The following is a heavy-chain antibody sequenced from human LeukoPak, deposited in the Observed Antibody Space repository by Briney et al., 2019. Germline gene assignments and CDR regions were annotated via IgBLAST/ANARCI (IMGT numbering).Heavy chain of an antibody. J-gene: IGHJ4*02. CDR1: GFTFSSYA. CDR3: ARGHTTYYYDSSGYYFGY. CDR2: ISYDGSNK. Sequence: GRSLRLSCAASGFTFSSYAMHWVRQAPGKGLEWVAVISYDGSNKYYADSVKSRFTISRDNSKNTLYLQMNSLRAEDTAVYYCARGHTTYYYDSSGYYFGYWGQGTLVTVSS. D-gene: IGHD3-22*01. V-gene: IGHV3-30-3*01.